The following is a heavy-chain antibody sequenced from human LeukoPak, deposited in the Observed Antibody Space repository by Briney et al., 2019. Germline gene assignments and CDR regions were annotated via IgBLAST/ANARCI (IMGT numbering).Heavy chain of an antibody. Sequence: GGSLRLSCAASGFTFNSYAMTWVRQAPGKGLEWVSYISGRGDDTYSADSVKGRFTISRDNSKNTLYLQMNSLRAEDTAVYYCAKGQSRDDFWSGYLPHFDYWGQGTLVTVFS. J-gene: IGHJ4*02. V-gene: IGHV3-23*01. CDR2: ISGRGDDT. D-gene: IGHD3-3*01. CDR1: GFTFNSYA. CDR3: AKGQSRDDFWSGYLPHFDY.